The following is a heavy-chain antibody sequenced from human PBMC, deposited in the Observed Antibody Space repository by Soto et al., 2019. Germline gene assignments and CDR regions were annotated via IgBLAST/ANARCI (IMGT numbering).Heavy chain of an antibody. CDR3: ARNMDTAVGDIDY. CDR2: IWYDGTNK. J-gene: IGHJ4*02. D-gene: IGHD5-18*01. V-gene: IGHV3-33*01. CDR1: GFSFSNYG. Sequence: QVQLVESGGGVVQPGKSLRLSCVASGFSFSNYGMYWVRQAPGKGLEWVSVIWYDGTNKFYADSVKGRFTISRDNFQNTLYLQMNSLRAEDTDVYYCARNMDTAVGDIDYWGQGTLVTVSS.